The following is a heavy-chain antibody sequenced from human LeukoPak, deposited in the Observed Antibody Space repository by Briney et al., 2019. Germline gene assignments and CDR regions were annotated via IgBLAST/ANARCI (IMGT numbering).Heavy chain of an antibody. CDR1: GGSISSYY. Sequence: PSETLSLTCTVSGGSISSYYGSWIRQPPGKGLEWIGYIYYSGSTNYNPSLKSRVTISVDTSKNQFSLKLSSVTAADTAVYCCARGSGSYSIGYWGQGTLVTVSS. D-gene: IGHD1-26*01. CDR3: ARGSGSYSIGY. CDR2: IYYSGST. V-gene: IGHV4-59*01. J-gene: IGHJ4*02.